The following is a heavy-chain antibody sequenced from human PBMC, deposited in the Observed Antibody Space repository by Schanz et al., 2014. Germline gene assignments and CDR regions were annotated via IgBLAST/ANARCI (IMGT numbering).Heavy chain of an antibody. J-gene: IGHJ4*02. CDR3: ARDGVDAAAGGNY. Sequence: QVQLAQSGAEVKKPGASVKVSCKASGYTFTSYGINWVRQAPGQGLEWMGIINPSGGGTSYALRFQDRVTVTRDTSRSTVYMELSSLRSEDTAVYYCARDGVDAAAGGNYWGQGTLVTVSS. D-gene: IGHD6-13*01. CDR1: GYTFTSYG. V-gene: IGHV1-46*03. CDR2: INPSGGGT.